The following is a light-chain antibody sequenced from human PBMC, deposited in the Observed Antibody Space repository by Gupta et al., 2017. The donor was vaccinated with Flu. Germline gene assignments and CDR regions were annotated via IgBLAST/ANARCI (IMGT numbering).Light chain of an antibody. Sequence: IVMAQSPDSLAVSLGERATVNCKSSQSLLYNSNNKNYLAWYQQKPGQPPKLLIYWASTRQSGVPDRFTGSGSGTDFTLTINSLQAEDVAVYYCQQYYSSWTFGQGTKVEIK. CDR2: WAS. V-gene: IGKV4-1*01. CDR3: QQYYSSWT. J-gene: IGKJ1*01. CDR1: QSLLYNSNNKNY.